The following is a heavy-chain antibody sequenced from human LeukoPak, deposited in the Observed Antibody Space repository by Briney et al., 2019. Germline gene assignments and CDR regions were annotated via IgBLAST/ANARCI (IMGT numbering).Heavy chain of an antibody. D-gene: IGHD6-13*01. CDR3: ARVVRSWYFRGSHDAFDI. CDR1: GYTFTSYY. CDR2: INPSGGST. J-gene: IGHJ3*02. V-gene: IGHV1-46*01. Sequence: ASVKVSCKASGYTFTSYYMHWVRQAPGQGLEWMGIINPSGGSTSYAQKFQGRVTMTRDMSTSTVYTELSSLRSEDTAVYYCARVVRSWYFRGSHDAFDIWGQGTMVTVSS.